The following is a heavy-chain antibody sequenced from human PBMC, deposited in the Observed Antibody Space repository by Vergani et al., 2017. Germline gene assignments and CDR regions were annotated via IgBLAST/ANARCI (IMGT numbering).Heavy chain of an antibody. CDR1: GFTFSSYA. Sequence: EVQLLESGGGLVQPGGSLRLSCAASGFTFSSYAMSWVRQAPGKGLEWVSAISGSGGRTYYADSVKGRFTISRDNSKNTLYLQMNSLRAEDTAVYYCAKDLYSSSWYSRPNDAFDIWGQGTMVTVSS. D-gene: IGHD6-13*01. J-gene: IGHJ3*02. CDR3: AKDLYSSSWYSRPNDAFDI. CDR2: ISGSGGRT. V-gene: IGHV3-23*01.